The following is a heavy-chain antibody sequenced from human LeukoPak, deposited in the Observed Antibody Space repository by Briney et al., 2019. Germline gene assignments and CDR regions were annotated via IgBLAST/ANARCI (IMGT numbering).Heavy chain of an antibody. CDR2: INHSGST. J-gene: IGHJ5*02. CDR3: ARVLSSGWYPWGGNWFDP. Sequence: KPSETLSLTCSVSGYAISSGYFWGWIRQPPGKGLEWIGEINHSGSTNYNPSLKSRVTISVDTSKNQFSLKLSSVTAADTAVYYCARVLSSGWYPWGGNWFDPWGQGTLVTVSS. D-gene: IGHD6-19*01. CDR1: GYAISSGYF. V-gene: IGHV4-38-2*02.